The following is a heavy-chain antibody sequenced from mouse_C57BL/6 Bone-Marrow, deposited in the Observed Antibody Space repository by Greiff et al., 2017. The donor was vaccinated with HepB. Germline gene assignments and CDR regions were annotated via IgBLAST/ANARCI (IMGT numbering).Heavy chain of an antibody. CDR1: GFNIKNTY. V-gene: IGHV14-3*01. Sequence: EVKLVESVAELVRPGASVKLSCTASGFNIKNTYMHWVKQRPEQGLEWIGRIDPANGNTKYAPKFQGKATITADTSSNTAYLQLSSLTSEDTAIYYCAREPVTTVVERWYFDVWGTGTTVTVSS. CDR3: AREPVTTVVERWYFDV. J-gene: IGHJ1*03. D-gene: IGHD1-1*01. CDR2: IDPANGNT.